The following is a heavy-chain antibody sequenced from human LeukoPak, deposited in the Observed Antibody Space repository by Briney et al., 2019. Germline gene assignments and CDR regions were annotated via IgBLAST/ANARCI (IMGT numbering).Heavy chain of an antibody. CDR3: AKVGSGWPTTSYDY. V-gene: IGHV3-23*01. CDR2: ISGSGGST. J-gene: IGHJ4*02. CDR1: GFTFSSYA. Sequence: GGSLRLSCAASGFTFSSYAMSWVRQAPGKGLEWVSAISGSGGSTYYADSVKGRFTISRDNSKNTLYLQMNSLRAEVTAVYYCAKVGSGWPTTSYDYWGQGTLVTVSS. D-gene: IGHD6-19*01.